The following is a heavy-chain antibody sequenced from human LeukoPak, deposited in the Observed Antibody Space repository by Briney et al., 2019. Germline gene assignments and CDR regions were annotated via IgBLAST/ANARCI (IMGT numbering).Heavy chain of an antibody. Sequence: GGSLRLSCAASGFTFSNAWMSWVRQAPGKGLKWVAVISYDGSNEYSADSAKGRFTIFRDNSRNTLYLQMNSLRAEDTAVYYCARDQMDYWGQGTLVTVSS. J-gene: IGHJ4*02. CDR2: ISYDGSNE. V-gene: IGHV3-30*03. CDR3: ARDQMDY. CDR1: GFTFSNAW.